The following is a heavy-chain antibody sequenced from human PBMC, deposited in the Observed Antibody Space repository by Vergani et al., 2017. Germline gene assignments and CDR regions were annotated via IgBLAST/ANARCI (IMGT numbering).Heavy chain of an antibody. CDR3: ARDQALAGPNSKVTTWDL. CDR2: ISSSGTYI. J-gene: IGHJ4*02. Sequence: EVQLVESGGGLVKPGGSLRLSCAASGFTFSTYSMNWVRQAPGKGLEWVSSISSSGTYIYYADPVKGRFTISRDNAKNSLYLQMNSLRAEDTAVYYCARDQALAGPNSKVTTWDLWGQGTLVTVSS. D-gene: IGHD4-17*01. V-gene: IGHV3-21*01. CDR1: GFTFSTYS.